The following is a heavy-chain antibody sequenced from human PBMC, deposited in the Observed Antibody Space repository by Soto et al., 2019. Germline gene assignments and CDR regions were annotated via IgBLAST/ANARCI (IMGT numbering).Heavy chain of an antibody. D-gene: IGHD5-18*01. V-gene: IGHV1-69*01. J-gene: IGHJ4*02. Sequence: GPEVKKPGSSVKVSCKASGDTFNSYVITWVRQAPGQGLEWLGGIITAFGTTSYAQNFQDRLTITADEAATTDHMELSSLTSDGTAMYYCTRSYGYTFGGSLDNWGQGTLVTVSS. CDR3: TRSYGYTFGGSLDN. CDR2: IITAFGTT. CDR1: GDTFNSYV.